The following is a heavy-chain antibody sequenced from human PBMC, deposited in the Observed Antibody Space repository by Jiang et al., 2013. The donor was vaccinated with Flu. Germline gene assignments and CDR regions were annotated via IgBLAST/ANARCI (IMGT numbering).Heavy chain of an antibody. Sequence: KPTQTLTLTCTFSGFSLSTSGVGVGWIRQPPGKALEWLALIYWDDDKRYSPSLKSRLTITKDTSKNQVVLTMTNMDPVDTATYYCAHTTRGGTYYYDNSGYYNFDYWGQGTLVTVSS. CDR3: AHTTRGGTYYYDNSGYYNFDY. CDR1: GFSLSTSGVG. V-gene: IGHV2-5*02. D-gene: IGHD3-22*01. J-gene: IGHJ4*02. CDR2: IYWDDDK.